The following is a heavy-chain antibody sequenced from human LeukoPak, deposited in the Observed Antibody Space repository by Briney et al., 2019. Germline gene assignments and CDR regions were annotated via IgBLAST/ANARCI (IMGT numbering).Heavy chain of an antibody. CDR2: ISACNGNT. CDR3: ARDPPRIAAAANFDY. D-gene: IGHD6-13*01. V-gene: IGHV1-18*01. J-gene: IGHJ4*02. Sequence: ASVKVSCKASGYTFTSYGISWVRQAPGQGLEWMGWISACNGNTNYAQKLQGRVTMTTDTSTSTAYMELRSLRSDDTAVYYCARDPPRIAAAANFDYWGQGTLVTVSS. CDR1: GYTFTSYG.